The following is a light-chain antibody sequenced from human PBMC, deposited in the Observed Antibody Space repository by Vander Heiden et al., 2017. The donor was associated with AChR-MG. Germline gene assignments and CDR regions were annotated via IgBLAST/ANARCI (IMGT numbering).Light chain of an antibody. CDR3: SSYTSSSTLV. CDR1: SSDVGGYNY. CDR2: DVS. J-gene: IGLJ2*01. V-gene: IGLV2-14*01. Sequence: QSALTQPASVSGSPGQPITISCTGTSSDVGGYNYVSWYQQHPGKDPKLMIYDVSNRPSGVSNRFSGSKSGNTASLTISGLQAEDEADYYCSSYTSSSTLVFGGGTKLTVL.